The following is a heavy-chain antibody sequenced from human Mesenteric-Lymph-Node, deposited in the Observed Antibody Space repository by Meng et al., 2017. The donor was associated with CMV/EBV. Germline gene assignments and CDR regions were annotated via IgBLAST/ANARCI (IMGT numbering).Heavy chain of an antibody. Sequence: KVSCKGSGYSFTSYWIGWVRQMPGKGLEWMGIIYPGDSDTRYSPSFQGQVTISADKSISTAYLQWSSLKASDTAMYYCARLDSSGYYPDAFDIWGQGTMVTVSS. V-gene: IGHV5-51*01. CDR3: ARLDSSGYYPDAFDI. CDR1: GYSFTSYW. J-gene: IGHJ3*02. CDR2: IYPGDSDT. D-gene: IGHD3-22*01.